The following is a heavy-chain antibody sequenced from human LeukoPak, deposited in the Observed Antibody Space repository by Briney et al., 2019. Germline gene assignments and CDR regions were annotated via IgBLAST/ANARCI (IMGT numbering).Heavy chain of an antibody. D-gene: IGHD3-3*01. Sequence: SETLPLTCTVSGGSISSYYWSWIRQPPGKGLEWIGYIYYSGSTNYNPSLKSRVTISVDTSKNQFSLKLSSVTAADTAVYYCARDSSSYYDFWSGYYRAFDIWGQGTVVTVSS. CDR1: GGSISSYY. CDR3: ARDSSSYYDFWSGYYRAFDI. J-gene: IGHJ3*02. CDR2: IYYSGST. V-gene: IGHV4-59*01.